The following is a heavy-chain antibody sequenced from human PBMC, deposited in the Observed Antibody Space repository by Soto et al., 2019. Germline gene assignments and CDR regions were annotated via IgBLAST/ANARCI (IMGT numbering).Heavy chain of an antibody. J-gene: IGHJ5*02. D-gene: IGHD3-22*01. V-gene: IGHV1-18*01. CDR2: ISVHNGNT. CDR1: GYTFTSYG. CDR3: AREDHYDNGGHFFYWFDP. Sequence: QVQLVQSGAEVRKPGASVKVSCKASGYTFTSYGISWVRQAPGQGLEWMGWISVHNGNTDYAQKFQGRVTMTTDTSTNTAYMELRSLRSDDTAVYYCAREDHYDNGGHFFYWFDPWGQGTLVSVSS.